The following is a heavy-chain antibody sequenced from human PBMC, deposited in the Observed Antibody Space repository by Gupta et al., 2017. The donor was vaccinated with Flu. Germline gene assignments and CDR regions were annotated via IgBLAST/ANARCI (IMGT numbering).Heavy chain of an antibody. V-gene: IGHV3-48*03. CDR1: GFDFNSYE. CDR3: ARGHWDN. D-gene: IGHD1-26*01. Sequence: EVFLVESGGGLAQPGGSLRLSCPASGFDFNSYEMSWVRQAPGRGLEWVAFISSSAVTYYTDPVRGRFTISRDNANKLLYLQMSSLRGEDTAIYYCARGHWDNWGQGTLVTVSS. CDR2: ISSSAVT. J-gene: IGHJ4*02.